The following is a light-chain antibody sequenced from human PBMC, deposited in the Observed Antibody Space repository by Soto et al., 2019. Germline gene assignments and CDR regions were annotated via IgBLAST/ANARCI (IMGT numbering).Light chain of an antibody. Sequence: QSALTQPPSVSGSPGQSVTISCTGTSSDVGSYNRVSWYQQFPGAAPKLVIYKVSDRPSGVPDRFSGSKSGNTASLTISGLQAEDEADYYCSSYTTSTTWVFGGGTQLTVL. V-gene: IGLV2-18*02. CDR3: SSYTTSTTWV. CDR1: SSDVGSYNR. CDR2: KVS. J-gene: IGLJ3*02.